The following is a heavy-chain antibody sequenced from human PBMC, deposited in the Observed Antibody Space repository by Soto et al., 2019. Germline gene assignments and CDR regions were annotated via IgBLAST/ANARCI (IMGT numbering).Heavy chain of an antibody. CDR2: IYSGGST. D-gene: IGHD3-3*01. CDR3: ARTGVDYDFWSGYYYYYYGMDV. V-gene: IGHV3-66*01. CDR1: GFTVSSNY. J-gene: IGHJ6*02. Sequence: GGSPRLSCAASGFTVSSNYMSWVRQAPGKGLEWVSVIYSGGSTYYADSVKGRFTISRDNSKNTLYLQMNSLRAEDTAVYYCARTGVDYDFWSGYYYYYYGMDVWGQGTTVTVSS.